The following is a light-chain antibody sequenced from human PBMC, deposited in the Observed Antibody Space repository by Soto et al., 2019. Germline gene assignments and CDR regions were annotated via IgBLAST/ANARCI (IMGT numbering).Light chain of an antibody. CDR2: AAS. Sequence: DIQMPQSPSSLSASVGDRVTISCRESESISNNLNWYQQKPGKAPTLLIYAASTLQSGVPSRFSGGASGTEFTLTIGSLQPEDFTTYYCQQTYSTPRGAFCQATKVEFK. J-gene: IGKJ1*01. V-gene: IGKV1-39*01. CDR3: QQTYSTPRGA. CDR1: ESISNN.